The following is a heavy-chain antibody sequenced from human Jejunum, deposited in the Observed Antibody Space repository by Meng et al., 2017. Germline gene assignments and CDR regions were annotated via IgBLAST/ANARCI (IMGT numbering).Heavy chain of an antibody. CDR1: GYTFMDAY. D-gene: IGHD3-3*01. J-gene: IGHJ4*02. CDR3: ARDGGYYDLDY. V-gene: IGHV1-2*06. Sequence: QVAVVRSGLDVRKPAASVNVSCKASGYTFMDAYVRWVRQDPGQGLEWIGRIIPSISDAGSAHKFKGRVTMTWDTSISKAYMEFSSLRSDDTATYYCARDGGYYDLDYWGQGTLVTVSS. CDR2: IIPSISDA.